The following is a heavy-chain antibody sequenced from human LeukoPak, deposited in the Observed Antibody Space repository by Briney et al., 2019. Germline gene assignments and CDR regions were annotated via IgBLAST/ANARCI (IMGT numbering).Heavy chain of an antibody. V-gene: IGHV1-24*01. CDR2: FYPEDGET. D-gene: IGHD1-26*01. Sequence: EASVTVSCKVSLYTLTELSLQGVRPAPGKGLEWMGGFYPEDGETIYEQKFQGRVTMTEGTSTDTAYMELSSLRSEDTAVYYCATVSPATGRNYYYGMDVWGQGITVTVSS. CDR1: LYTLTELS. CDR3: ATVSPATGRNYYYGMDV. J-gene: IGHJ6*02.